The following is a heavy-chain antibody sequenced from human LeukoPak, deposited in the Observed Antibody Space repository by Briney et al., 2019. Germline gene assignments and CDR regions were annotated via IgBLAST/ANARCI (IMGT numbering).Heavy chain of an antibody. CDR2: VYYIGST. CDR3: ARGYYDFWSGYSTHGMDV. V-gene: IGHV4-30-4*01. CDR1: GGSISSGEYY. Sequence: SETLSLTCTVSGGSISSGEYYLGWIRQPPGKGLEWIGYVYYIGSTYYNPSLKSRVTISVDPFKNQFSLKLSSVTAADTAVYYCARGYYDFWSGYSTHGMDVWGQGTTVTVSS. J-gene: IGHJ6*02. D-gene: IGHD3-3*01.